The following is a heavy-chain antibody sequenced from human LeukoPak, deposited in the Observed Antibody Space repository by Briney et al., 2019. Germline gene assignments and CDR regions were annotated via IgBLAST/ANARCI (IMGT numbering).Heavy chain of an antibody. Sequence: SVKVSCKASGGTFSSYAISWVRQAPGQGLEWMGGIIPIFGTANYAQKFQGRVTTTTDESTSTAYMELSSLRSEDTAVYYCAIRSVEMATIPDYWGQGTLVTVSS. V-gene: IGHV1-69*05. D-gene: IGHD5-24*01. CDR1: GGTFSSYA. CDR2: IIPIFGTA. J-gene: IGHJ4*02. CDR3: AIRSVEMATIPDY.